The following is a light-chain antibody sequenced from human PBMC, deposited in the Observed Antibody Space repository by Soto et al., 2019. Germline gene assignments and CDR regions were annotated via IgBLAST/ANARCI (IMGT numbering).Light chain of an antibody. V-gene: IGKV3-11*01. CDR1: QSVSSD. J-gene: IGKJ4*01. CDR3: QQRSNWPSLT. Sequence: EIVLTQSPATLSLSPGERATLSCRASQSVSSDLAWYQQKPGQDPRLLIYDASNRATGIPARFSGSGSGTDFTLTISSLEPEDFAVYYCQQRSNWPSLTFGGGTKVEIK. CDR2: DAS.